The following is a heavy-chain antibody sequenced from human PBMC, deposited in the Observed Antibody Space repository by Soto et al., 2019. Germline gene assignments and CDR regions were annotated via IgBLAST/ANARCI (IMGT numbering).Heavy chain of an antibody. J-gene: IGHJ4*02. Sequence: GGSLRLSCAASGFTFSSYNMHWVRQAPGKGLEWMAVMWYDVNTKFYADSVKGRFTISRDNSKNTLFLQVNSLRAEDTAVYYCAREYSSTLYLDDWGQGTLVTVSS. D-gene: IGHD6-13*01. CDR3: AREYSSTLYLDD. CDR1: GFTFSSYN. CDR2: MWYDVNTK. V-gene: IGHV3-33*01.